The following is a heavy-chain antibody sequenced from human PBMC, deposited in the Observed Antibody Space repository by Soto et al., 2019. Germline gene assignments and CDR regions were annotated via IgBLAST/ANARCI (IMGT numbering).Heavy chain of an antibody. CDR2: INAGNGNT. V-gene: IGHV1-3*05. CDR3: ARGCPLWFDP. CDR1: GYTFTNYA. Sequence: QVQLVQSGAEEKKPGASVKVSCKASGYTFTNYAMHWVRQAPGQRLEWMGWINAGNGNTKYSQKFQGRVTITRDTAASTAYMELSSLRSEATAVYYCARGCPLWFDPWGQGTLVTVSS. D-gene: IGHD3-16*02. J-gene: IGHJ5*02.